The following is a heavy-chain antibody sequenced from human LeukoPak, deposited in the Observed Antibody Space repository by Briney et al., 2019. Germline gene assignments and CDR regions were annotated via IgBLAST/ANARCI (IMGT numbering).Heavy chain of an antibody. Sequence: SETLSLTCTVSGGSINSYYWRWIRQPPGKGLGWIGYIYYSGGTNYNPSRRSRFTISVDTSKNQFTLRLSSVTAAAPAVYYVARVTGYMTEDYFDYWGQGTLITVSS. V-gene: IGHV4-59*01. J-gene: IGHJ4*02. CDR2: IYYSGGT. CDR1: GGSINSYY. CDR3: ARVTGYMTEDYFDY. D-gene: IGHD6-13*01.